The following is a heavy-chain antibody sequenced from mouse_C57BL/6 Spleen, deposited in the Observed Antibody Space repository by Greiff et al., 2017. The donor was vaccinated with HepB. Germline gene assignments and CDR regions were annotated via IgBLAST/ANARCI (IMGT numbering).Heavy chain of an antibody. Sequence: EVQRVESEGGLVQPGSSMKLSCTASGFTFSDYYMAWVRQVPEKGLEWVANIDYDGSSTYYLDSLKSRFIISRDNAKNILYLQMSSLKSEDTATYYCARDSRVRDAMDYWGQGTSVTVSS. D-gene: IGHD1-1*01. CDR1: GFTFSDYY. V-gene: IGHV5-16*01. CDR3: ARDSRVRDAMDY. CDR2: IDYDGSST. J-gene: IGHJ4*01.